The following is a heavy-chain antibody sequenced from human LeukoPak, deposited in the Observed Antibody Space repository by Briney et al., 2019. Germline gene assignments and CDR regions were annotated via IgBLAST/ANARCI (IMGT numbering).Heavy chain of an antibody. CDR3: ARDHQYGMDV. Sequence: GRSLRLSCAASGFTFSSYAMHWVRQAPGKGLEWVAVISYDGSNKYYADSVKGRFTISRDNSKNTLYLQMNSLRAEDTAVYYCARDHQYGMDVWGQGTTVTVSS. CDR1: GFTFSSYA. V-gene: IGHV3-30-3*01. CDR2: ISYDGSNK. J-gene: IGHJ6*02.